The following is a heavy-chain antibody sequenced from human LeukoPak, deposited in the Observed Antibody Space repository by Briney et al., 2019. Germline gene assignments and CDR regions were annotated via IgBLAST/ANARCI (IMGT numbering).Heavy chain of an antibody. J-gene: IGHJ3*02. V-gene: IGHV4-4*07. D-gene: IGHD3-3*01. Sequence: SETLSPTCTVSGGSISTYYWSWIRQPAVKGLEWIGLVDASGRTNYNPSLQSRVTMSVDTSKNQFSLKLSSVTAADTAVFYCARVASGYDVFDIWGQGTMVTVSS. CDR1: GGSISTYY. CDR2: VDASGRT. CDR3: ARVASGYDVFDI.